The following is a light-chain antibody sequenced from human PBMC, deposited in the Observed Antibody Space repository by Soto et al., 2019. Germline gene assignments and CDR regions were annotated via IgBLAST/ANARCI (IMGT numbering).Light chain of an antibody. Sequence: QSVLTQPPSVSGAPGQRVTISCTGSSSNIGAGYDVHWYQQLPGTAPKLLIYGNSNRPSGVPDRFSGSTSGTSASLAITGLQAEDEADYYCQSYDSSLFYVFGTGTKVT. CDR2: GNS. V-gene: IGLV1-40*01. J-gene: IGLJ1*01. CDR1: SSNIGAGYD. CDR3: QSYDSSLFYV.